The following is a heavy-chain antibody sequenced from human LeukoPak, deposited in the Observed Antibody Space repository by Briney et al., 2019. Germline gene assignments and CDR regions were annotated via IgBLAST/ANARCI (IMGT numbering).Heavy chain of an antibody. J-gene: IGHJ4*02. V-gene: IGHV3-48*02. Sequence: GGSLRLSCAASGFAFSSYSMNWVRQAPGKGLEWVSYISSSGTTIYYADSVKGRFTISRDNAKNSLYLQMNSLRDEDTAVYYCARVWGLAVAGGEIEYWGQGTLVTVSS. D-gene: IGHD6-13*01. CDR3: ARVWGLAVAGGEIEY. CDR2: ISSSGTTI. CDR1: GFAFSSYS.